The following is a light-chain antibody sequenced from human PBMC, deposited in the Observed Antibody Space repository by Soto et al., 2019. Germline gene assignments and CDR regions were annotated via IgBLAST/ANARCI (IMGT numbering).Light chain of an antibody. CDR3: QQYNSYPWT. V-gene: IGKV1-5*01. J-gene: IGKJ1*01. CDR1: QSIDRW. Sequence: IQMTQSPSTLSASIGYTVTITCRASQSIDRWLAWYQQKPGEAHKLLIYAASTLQSGVPSRFSGSGSGTEFTLTISSLQPDDFETYYCQQYNSYPWTFGQGTKVDIK. CDR2: AAS.